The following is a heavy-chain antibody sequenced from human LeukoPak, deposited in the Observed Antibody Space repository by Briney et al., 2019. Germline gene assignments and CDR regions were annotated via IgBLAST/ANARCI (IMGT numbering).Heavy chain of an antibody. D-gene: IGHD3-3*01. V-gene: IGHV1-8*01. CDR3: ARVPDDYDFWSEYYFDY. CDR1: GYTFTSYD. Sequence: ASVKVSCKASGYTFTSYDINWVRQATGQGLEWMGWMNSNSGNTGYAQKFQGRVTMTRNTSISTAYMELSSLRSEDTAVYYCARVPDDYDFWSEYYFDYWGQGTLVTVSS. CDR2: MNSNSGNT. J-gene: IGHJ4*02.